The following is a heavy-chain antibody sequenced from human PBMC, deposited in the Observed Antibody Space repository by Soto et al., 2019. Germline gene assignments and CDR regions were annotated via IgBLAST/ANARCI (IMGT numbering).Heavy chain of an antibody. D-gene: IGHD6-6*01. Sequence: GGSLRLSCAASGFTFISYAMSWVRQAPGKGLEWVSAISGSGGSTCYADSVKGRFTISRDNSKNTLYLQMNSLRAEDTAVYYCAKDRYSSSPSGGFDPWGQGTLVTVSS. CDR2: ISGSGGST. J-gene: IGHJ5*02. CDR1: GFTFISYA. V-gene: IGHV3-23*01. CDR3: AKDRYSSSPSGGFDP.